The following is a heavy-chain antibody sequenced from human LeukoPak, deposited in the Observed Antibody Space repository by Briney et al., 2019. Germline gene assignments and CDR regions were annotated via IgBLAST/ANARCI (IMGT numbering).Heavy chain of an antibody. V-gene: IGHV4-59*12. Sequence: SETLSLTCTVSGGSSSSYYWSWIRQPPGKGLEWIGYFYYRGSTNYNPSLKSRVTISLDTSKNQFSLRLRSVTAADTAVYYCARHSGTLGYFDYWGQGTRVTVSS. J-gene: IGHJ4*02. CDR2: FYYRGST. CDR1: GGSSSSYY. D-gene: IGHD1-14*01. CDR3: ARHSGTLGYFDY.